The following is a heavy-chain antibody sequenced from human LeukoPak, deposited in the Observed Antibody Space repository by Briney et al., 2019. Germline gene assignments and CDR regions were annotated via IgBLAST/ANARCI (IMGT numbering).Heavy chain of an antibody. J-gene: IGHJ4*02. V-gene: IGHV3-21*01. D-gene: IGHD5-18*01. CDR2: ISSSSSYI. CDR3: VVELVQLWFL. CDR1: GFTFSSYS. Sequence: GGSLRLSCAASGFTFSSYSMNWVRQAPGKGLEWVSSISSSSSYIYHADSVKGRFTISRDNAKNSLYLQMNSLRAEDTAVYYCVVELVQLWFLWGQGTLVTVSS.